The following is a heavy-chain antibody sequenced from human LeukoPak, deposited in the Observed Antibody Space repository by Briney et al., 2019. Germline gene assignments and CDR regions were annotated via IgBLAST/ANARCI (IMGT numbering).Heavy chain of an antibody. CDR1: GYSITRHYS. J-gene: IGHJ4*02. Sequence: SETLSLTCTVSGYSITRHYSWAWVRPPPGKGLEWIGSLYNSGSTYYSPSLKSRATLSGDTSKNELSLQLSSVTAADTAVYFCARGVGYDDTLGSYYGFFDYWGQGTLVAVSS. CDR2: LYNSGST. CDR3: ARGVGYDDTLGSYYGFFDY. D-gene: IGHD3-22*01. V-gene: IGHV4-38-2*02.